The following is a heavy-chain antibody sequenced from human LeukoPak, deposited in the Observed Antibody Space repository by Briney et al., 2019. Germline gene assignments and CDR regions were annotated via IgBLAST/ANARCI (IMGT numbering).Heavy chain of an antibody. D-gene: IGHD6-13*01. J-gene: IGHJ3*02. CDR2: ISRSSSYI. CDR1: GFTFSSYS. CDR3: AKSGWGISGAGGAFDI. Sequence: GGSLRLSCAASGFTFSSYSMNWVRQAPGKGLEWVSSISRSSSYIHYADSMKGRFTISRDNAKKSVYLQMNSLRVEDMALYYCAKSGWGISGAGGAFDIWGQGTMVTVSS. V-gene: IGHV3-21*04.